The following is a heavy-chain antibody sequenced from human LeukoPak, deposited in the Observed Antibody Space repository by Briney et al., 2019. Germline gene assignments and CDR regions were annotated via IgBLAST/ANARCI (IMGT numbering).Heavy chain of an antibody. CDR3: ARHFGSGFDRWFDP. CDR2: ISYSGNT. D-gene: IGHD5-12*01. CDR1: GGSISAYY. Sequence: SETLSLTCTVSGGSISAYYWSWIRQPPGKGLEWIGYISYSGNTNYNPSLKSRVTISIDTSKNQFSLKLNSVTAADTAVYYCARHFGSGFDRWFDPWGQGSLVIVSS. V-gene: IGHV4-59*08. J-gene: IGHJ5*02.